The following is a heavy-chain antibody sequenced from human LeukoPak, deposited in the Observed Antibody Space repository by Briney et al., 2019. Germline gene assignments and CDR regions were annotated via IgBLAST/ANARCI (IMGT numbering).Heavy chain of an antibody. CDR1: GGSISSGGYY. CDR2: IYHSGST. Sequence: LQTLSLTCTVSGGSISSGGYYWSWIRQPPGKGLEWIGYIYHSGSTYYNPSLKSRVTISVDRSKNQFSLKLSSVTAADTAVYYCARWPYYDFWSGQRGFDYWGQGTLVTVSS. D-gene: IGHD3-3*01. J-gene: IGHJ4*02. CDR3: ARWPYYDFWSGQRGFDY. V-gene: IGHV4-30-2*01.